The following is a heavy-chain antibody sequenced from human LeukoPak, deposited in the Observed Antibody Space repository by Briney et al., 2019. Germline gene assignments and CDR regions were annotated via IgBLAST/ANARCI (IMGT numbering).Heavy chain of an antibody. Sequence: ASVEVSCKASGYTFTSYDINWVRQATGQGLEWMGWMNPNSGNTGYAQKFQGRVTMTRNTSISTAYMELSSLRSEDTAVYYCARDGALWFGESSIWGQGTMVTVSS. V-gene: IGHV1-8*01. CDR1: GYTFTSYD. CDR3: ARDGALWFGESSI. J-gene: IGHJ3*02. D-gene: IGHD3-10*01. CDR2: MNPNSGNT.